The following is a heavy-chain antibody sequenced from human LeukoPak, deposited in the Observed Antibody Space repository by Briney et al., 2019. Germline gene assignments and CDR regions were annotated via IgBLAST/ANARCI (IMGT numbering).Heavy chain of an antibody. Sequence: ASVKVSCKASGYTFTGYYMHWVRQAPGQGLEWMGWINPNSGGTNYAQKFQGRVTMTRDTSISTAYMELSRLRSDDTAVYYCARDSSGWYYFDYWGQGTLVTVSS. CDR2: INPNSGGT. CDR3: ARDSSGWYYFDY. D-gene: IGHD6-19*01. V-gene: IGHV1-2*02. CDR1: GYTFTGYY. J-gene: IGHJ4*02.